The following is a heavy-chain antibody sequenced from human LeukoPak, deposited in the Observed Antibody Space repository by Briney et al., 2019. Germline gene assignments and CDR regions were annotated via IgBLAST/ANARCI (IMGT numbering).Heavy chain of an antibody. CDR3: ARPSLHYDILTGYDY. D-gene: IGHD3-9*01. CDR2: IYPGDSDT. Sequence: PGESLKISCKSSGYSFTSFWIGWVRQMPGKGLEWMGIIYPGDSDTRYSPSFQGQVIMSVDKSISTAYLQWSSLKASDTAMYYCARPSLHYDILTGYDYWGQGTLVTVSS. J-gene: IGHJ4*02. CDR1: GYSFTSFW. V-gene: IGHV5-51*01.